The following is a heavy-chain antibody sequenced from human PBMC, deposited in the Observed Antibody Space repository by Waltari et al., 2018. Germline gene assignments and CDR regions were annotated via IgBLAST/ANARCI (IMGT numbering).Heavy chain of an antibody. V-gene: IGHV4-34*01. CDR1: GGSFSGYY. D-gene: IGHD2-15*01. J-gene: IGHJ5*02. CDR3: ARGRRFQDYCSGGSCYRYNWFDP. Sequence: QVQLQQWGAGLLKPSETLSLTCAVYGGSFSGYYWSWIRQPPGTGLEWVGEINHSGSTNYNPSLKSRVTISVDTSKNQFSLKLSSVTAADTAVYYCARGRRFQDYCSGGSCYRYNWFDPWGQGTLVTVSS. CDR2: INHSGST.